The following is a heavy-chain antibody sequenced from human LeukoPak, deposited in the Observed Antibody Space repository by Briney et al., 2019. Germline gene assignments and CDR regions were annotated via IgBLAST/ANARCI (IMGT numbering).Heavy chain of an antibody. J-gene: IGHJ3*01. CDR1: GFTFSGFW. Sequence: GGSLRLSCAVSGFTFSGFWMSWSRQAPGKGLEWVASINSDGSEGYYADVVKGRFTISRDNAKNSLYLQINSLRAEDTAVYYCARSSYSSSSSVWGQGTMVTVS. V-gene: IGHV3-7*03. D-gene: IGHD6-6*01. CDR3: ARSSYSSSSSV. CDR2: INSDGSEG.